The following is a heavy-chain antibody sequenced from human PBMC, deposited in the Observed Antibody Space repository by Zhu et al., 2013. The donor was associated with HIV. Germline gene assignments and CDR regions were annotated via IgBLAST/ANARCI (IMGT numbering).Heavy chain of an antibody. J-gene: IGHJ6*02. CDR3: ARQPAFWYCGGDCSMRGYYYYYGMDV. V-gene: IGHV5-51*01. CDR1: GYSFTSYW. D-gene: IGHD2-21*01. CDR2: IYPGDSDT. Sequence: VQLVQSGAEVKKPGESLKISCKGSGYSFTSYWIGWVRQMPGKGLEWMGIIYPGDSDTRYSPSFQGQVTISADKSISTAYLQWSSLKASDTAMYYCARQPAFWYCGGDCSMRGYYYYYGMDVWGQGTTVTVSS.